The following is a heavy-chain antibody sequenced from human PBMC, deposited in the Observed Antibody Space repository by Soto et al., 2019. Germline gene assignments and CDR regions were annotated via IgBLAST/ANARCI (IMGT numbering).Heavy chain of an antibody. Sequence: QVQLVQSGAEVKKPGSSVKVSCKASGGTFSSYTFSWVRQAPGQGLEWMGRIVPILGIGNYAQKFQGSVTITADKSTSTAYMELSSLRSDDTAVYYCAREIAVAGKTSDVFDIWGQGTMVTVSS. CDR2: IVPILGIG. V-gene: IGHV1-69*02. CDR1: GGTFSSYT. D-gene: IGHD6-19*01. CDR3: AREIAVAGKTSDVFDI. J-gene: IGHJ3*02.